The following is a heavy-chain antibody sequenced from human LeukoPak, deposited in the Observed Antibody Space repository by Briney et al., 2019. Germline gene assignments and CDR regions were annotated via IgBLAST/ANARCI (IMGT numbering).Heavy chain of an antibody. V-gene: IGHV1-8*02. CDR3: ARAPRRLRGPAAGTSYYFDY. D-gene: IGHD6-13*01. Sequence: ASVTVSCTASGYTFTNYFLHWVRQATGQGLEWMGWMNPNSGNTGYAQKFQGRVTMTRNTSISTAYMELSSLRSEDTAVYYCARAPRRLRGPAAGTSYYFDYWGQGTLVTVSS. CDR2: MNPNSGNT. J-gene: IGHJ4*02. CDR1: GYTFTNYF.